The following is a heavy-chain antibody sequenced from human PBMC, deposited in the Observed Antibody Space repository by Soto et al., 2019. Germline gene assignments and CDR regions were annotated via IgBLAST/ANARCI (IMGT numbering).Heavy chain of an antibody. CDR1: GFTFSGSA. J-gene: IGHJ5*02. V-gene: IGHV3-73*01. CDR2: IRSKANSYAT. CDR3: TIDYDSSGYPYNWFDP. Sequence: GGSLRLSCAASGFTFSGSAMHWVRQASGKGLEWVGRIRSKANSYATAYAASVKGRFTISRDDSKNTAYLQMNSLKTEDTAVYYCTIDYDSSGYPYNWFDPWGQGT. D-gene: IGHD3-22*01.